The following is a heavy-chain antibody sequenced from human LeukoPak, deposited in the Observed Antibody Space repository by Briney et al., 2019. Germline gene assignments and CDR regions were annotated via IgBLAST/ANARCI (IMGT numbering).Heavy chain of an antibody. CDR1: GGTFSSYA. J-gene: IGHJ4*02. Sequence: SVKDSCKASGGTFSSYAISWVRQAPRQGLEWMGRIIPILGIANYAQKFQGRVTITADKSTSTAYMELSSLRSEDTAVYYCARDVYDPGYYFDYWGQGTLVTVSS. D-gene: IGHD5/OR15-5a*01. CDR2: IIPILGIA. CDR3: ARDVYDPGYYFDY. V-gene: IGHV1-69*04.